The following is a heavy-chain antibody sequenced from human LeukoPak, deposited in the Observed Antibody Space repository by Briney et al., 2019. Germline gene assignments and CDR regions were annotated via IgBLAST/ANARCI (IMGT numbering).Heavy chain of an antibody. J-gene: IGHJ5*02. Sequence: SETLSLTCTVSVGSISSYYWSWIRQPPGKGLEWIGYIYYSGSTNYNPSLKSRVTISVDTSKNQFSLKLSSVTAADTAVYYCARSLGYNWFDPWGQGTLVTVSS. V-gene: IGHV4-59*01. CDR1: VGSISSYY. D-gene: IGHD3-16*01. CDR2: IYYSGST. CDR3: ARSLGYNWFDP.